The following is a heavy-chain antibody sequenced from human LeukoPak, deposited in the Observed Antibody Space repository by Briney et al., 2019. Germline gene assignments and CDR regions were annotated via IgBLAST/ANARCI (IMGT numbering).Heavy chain of an antibody. V-gene: IGHV3-74*01. CDR3: ARGGSDTAMARDY. D-gene: IGHD5-18*01. Sequence: GGSLRLSCAASGFTFSNHWMHWVRQAPGKGLMWVSRINRDGSRTDYADSVKGRFTISRDDAKNTLYPQVNSLRAEDTAVYFCARGGSDTAMARDYWGQGTLVTVSS. J-gene: IGHJ4*02. CDR1: GFTFSNHW. CDR2: INRDGSRT.